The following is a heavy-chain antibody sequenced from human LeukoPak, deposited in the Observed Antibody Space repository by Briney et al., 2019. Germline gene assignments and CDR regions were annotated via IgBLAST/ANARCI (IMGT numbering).Heavy chain of an antibody. CDR3: ARSGGSFYYYGMDV. CDR2: ISYDGSNK. J-gene: IGHJ6*02. V-gene: IGHV3-30*03. D-gene: IGHD2-15*01. Sequence: GGSLRLSCAASGFTFSSYGMHWVRQAPGKGLEWVAVISYDGSNKYYADSVKGRFTISGDNSKNTLYLQMNSLRAEDTAVYYCARSGGSFYYYGMDVWGQGTTVTVSS. CDR1: GFTFSSYG.